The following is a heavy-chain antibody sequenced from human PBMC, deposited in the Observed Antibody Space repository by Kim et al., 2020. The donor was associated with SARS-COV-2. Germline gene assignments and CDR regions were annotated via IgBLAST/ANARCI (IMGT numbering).Heavy chain of an antibody. CDR1: GYTFTSYG. CDR2: ISAYNGNT. J-gene: IGHJ2*01. Sequence: ASVKVSCKASGYTFTSYGISWVRQAPGQGLEWMGWISAYNGNTNYAQKLQGRVTMTTDTSTSTAYMELRSLRSDDTAVYYCAREKTEEWRRYYDSSGYSREAFWGYRLGPTPRYFDLWGRGTLVTVSS. CDR3: AREKTEEWRRYYDSSGYSREAFWGYRLGPTPRYFDL. D-gene: IGHD3-22*01. V-gene: IGHV1-18*01.